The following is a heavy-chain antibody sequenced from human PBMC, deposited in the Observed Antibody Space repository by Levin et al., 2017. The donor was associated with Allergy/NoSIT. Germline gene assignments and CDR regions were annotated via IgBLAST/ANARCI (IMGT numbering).Heavy chain of an antibody. V-gene: IGHV3-66*02. CDR3: ARKTDLLINLPGDV. D-gene: IGHD1-1*01. J-gene: IGHJ6*04. CDR1: GFPVSRNF. Sequence: PAASVKVSCAAPGFPVSRNFMSWVRQAPGKGLEWVSLIYSGGGTLYADSVKGRFTISRDNSKNTLYLQMNSLRPEDTAVYYCARKTDLLINLPGDVWGKGTTVTVSS. CDR2: IYSGGGT.